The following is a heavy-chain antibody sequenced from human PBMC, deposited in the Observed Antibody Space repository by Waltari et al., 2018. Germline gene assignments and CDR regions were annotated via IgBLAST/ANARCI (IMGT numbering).Heavy chain of an antibody. D-gene: IGHD1-26*01. CDR2: IYYTGST. CDR3: AVGDGYRGGGAFNI. J-gene: IGHJ3*02. Sequence: QLQESGPGLVKPSQTLSLTCIVSGGSISSGDYYWTWIRQLPGKGLEWIGYIYYTGSTYSIPYLKSRVTISGDSSKNQFSLELTSLSAADTAVYYCAVGDGYRGGGAFNIWGQGTKVTVSS. V-gene: IGHV4-31*03. CDR1: GGSISSGDYY.